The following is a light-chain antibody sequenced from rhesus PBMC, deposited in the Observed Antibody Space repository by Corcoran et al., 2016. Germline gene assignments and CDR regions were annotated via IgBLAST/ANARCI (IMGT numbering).Light chain of an antibody. CDR3: LQDYTTPFT. CDR1: QGIKKE. V-gene: IGKV1-94*01. J-gene: IGKJ3*01. Sequence: DIQMTQSPSSLSASVGDRVTVTCRASQGIKKELSWYQQKSGKAPTLLIYAAPSLQTGVSSRFSGRGSGTDYTLTISSLQPEDVATYYCLQDYTTPFTFGPGTKLDIK. CDR2: AAP.